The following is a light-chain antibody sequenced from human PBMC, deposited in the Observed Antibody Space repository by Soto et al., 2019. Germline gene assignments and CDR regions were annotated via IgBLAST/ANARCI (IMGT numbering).Light chain of an antibody. J-gene: IGKJ1*01. CDR2: DAS. CDR1: QSVGSK. Sequence: EIVMTQSPPTLSVSPGERATLSCRASQSVGSKLAWYQQRPGQAPRLLIYDASNRATGIPARFSGSGSGTEFTLTISSLQSEDLAVYFCQQYHNWPAFGQGTKVDIK. CDR3: QQYHNWPA. V-gene: IGKV3D-15*01.